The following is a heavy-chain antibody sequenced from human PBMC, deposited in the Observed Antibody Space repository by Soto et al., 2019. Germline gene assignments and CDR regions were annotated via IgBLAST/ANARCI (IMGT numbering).Heavy chain of an antibody. CDR3: ATRDSFEPR. Sequence: QVQLQESGPGLVKPSETLSLTCVVFSGSISSNEWWSWVRQPPGKGLEWVGDISHGGSPNYSPSLEARVTISIDTSRNQFSLRLSSVTAADTAVYYCATRDSFEPRWGQGTLVTVSS. D-gene: IGHD2-15*01. J-gene: IGHJ4*02. V-gene: IGHV4-4*02. CDR1: SGSISSNEW. CDR2: ISHGGSP.